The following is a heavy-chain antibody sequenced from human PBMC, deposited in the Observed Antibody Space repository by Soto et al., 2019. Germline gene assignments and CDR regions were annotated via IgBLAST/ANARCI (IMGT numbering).Heavy chain of an antibody. CDR3: ARPKGDGYNAYYYYGMDV. Sequence: QVQLVQSGAEVKKPASSVKVSCKASGGTFSSYAISWVRQAPGQGLEWMGGIIPIFGTANYAQKFQGSVTITADEFTSTAYMERSSRRSEDTAVYYGARPKGDGYNAYYYYGMDVWGQGTTVTVSS. D-gene: IGHD5-12*01. CDR2: IIPIFGTA. CDR1: GGTFSSYA. V-gene: IGHV1-69*01. J-gene: IGHJ6*02.